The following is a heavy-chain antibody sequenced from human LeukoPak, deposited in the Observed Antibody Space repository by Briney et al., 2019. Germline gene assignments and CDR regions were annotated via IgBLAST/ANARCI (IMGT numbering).Heavy chain of an antibody. D-gene: IGHD6-13*01. CDR3: ARELLEAAAGEDGFNWFDP. J-gene: IGHJ5*02. CDR1: GGSISSYY. CDR2: IYYSGST. V-gene: IGHV4-59*01. Sequence: PSETLSLTCTVSGGSISSYYWSWIRQPPGKGLEWIGYIYYSGSTNYNPSLKSRVTISVDTSKNQFSLKLSSVTAADTAVYYCARELLEAAAGEDGFNWFDPWGQGTLVTVSS.